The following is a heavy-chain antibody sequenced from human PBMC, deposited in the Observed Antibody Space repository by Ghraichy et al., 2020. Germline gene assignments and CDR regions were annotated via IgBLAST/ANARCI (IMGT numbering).Heavy chain of an antibody. CDR1: GFTVSSNY. J-gene: IGHJ4*02. V-gene: IGHV3-53*01. Sequence: LSLTCAASGFTVSSNYMSWVRQAPGKGLEWVSVIYSGGSTYYADSVKGRFTISRDNSKNTLYLQMNSLRAEDTAVYYCARGNHGEYYDFWSGYQVLTNGPYYFDYWGQGTLVTVSS. CDR3: ARGNHGEYYDFWSGYQVLTNGPYYFDY. CDR2: IYSGGST. D-gene: IGHD3-3*01.